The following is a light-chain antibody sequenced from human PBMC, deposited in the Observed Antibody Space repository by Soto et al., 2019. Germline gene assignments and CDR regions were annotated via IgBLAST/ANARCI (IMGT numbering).Light chain of an antibody. V-gene: IGLV2-14*01. CDR3: NSYTSSSTHG. CDR1: SSDVGGHNH. Sequence: QSALTQPASVSGSPGQSITISCTGSSSDVGGHNHVSWYQQHPGKALKLIIYEVGNRPSGVSNRFSGSKSGNTASLTISGFQAEDEADYYCNSYTSSSTHGFGTGTKLTVL. CDR2: EVG. J-gene: IGLJ1*01.